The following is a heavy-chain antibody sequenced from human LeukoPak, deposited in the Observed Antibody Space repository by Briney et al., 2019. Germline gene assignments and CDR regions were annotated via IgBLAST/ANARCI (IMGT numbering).Heavy chain of an antibody. CDR1: GCSITTTNY. V-gene: IGHV4-4*02. CDR3: SRESGPFCPFGH. CDR2: ISLAGRT. Sequence: KPSETLSLTCGVSGCSITTTNYWSWVRQPPGGRLEGIGEISLAGRTRYNPSVKSRVNISIDESKNNLSLNLASVTAADTAVYYCSRESGPFCPFGHWGQGTLVAVTS. D-gene: IGHD1-26*01. J-gene: IGHJ4*02.